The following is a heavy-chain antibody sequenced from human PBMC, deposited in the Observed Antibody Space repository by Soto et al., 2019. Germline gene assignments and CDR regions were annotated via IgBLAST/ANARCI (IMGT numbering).Heavy chain of an antibody. J-gene: IGHJ4*02. CDR2: IIPIFGTA. Sequence: SVKVSCKASGGTFSSYAISWVRQAPGQGLEWMGGIIPIFGTANYAQKFQGRVTITADESTSTAYMELSSLRSEDTAVYYCARDLIGIAVAGEANYWGQGTLVTVSS. CDR3: ARDLIGIAVAGEANY. CDR1: GGTFSSYA. D-gene: IGHD6-19*01. V-gene: IGHV1-69*13.